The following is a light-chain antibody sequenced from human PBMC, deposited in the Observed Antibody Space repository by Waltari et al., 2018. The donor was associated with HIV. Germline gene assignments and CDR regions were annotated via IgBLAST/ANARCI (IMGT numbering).Light chain of an antibody. CDR2: DTD. V-gene: IGLV8-61*01. CDR3: MLYVDGGVCV. CDR1: SDAVSRDHY. J-gene: IGLJ2*01. Sequence: QTVVTQEPSLSVSPGGTVTLTCCLKSDAVSRDHYPFWYQHNPGQAPRTVIYDTDSRSSGVPYRFSGSIRGDKAALTIAGAQADDECDYYCMLYVDGGVCVFGGGTRLTVL.